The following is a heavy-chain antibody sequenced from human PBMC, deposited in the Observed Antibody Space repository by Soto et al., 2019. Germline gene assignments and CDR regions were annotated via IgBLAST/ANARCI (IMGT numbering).Heavy chain of an antibody. Sequence: QVQLVQSGAEVKKPGSSVKVSCKASGGTFSSYTISWVRQAPGQGLEWMGRIIAILGIANYAQKFQGRVTITADKSTSTAYMELSSLRSEDTAVYYCATAVAGTSFDYWSQGTLVTVSS. CDR3: ATAVAGTSFDY. D-gene: IGHD6-19*01. CDR2: IIAILGIA. CDR1: GGTFSSYT. J-gene: IGHJ4*02. V-gene: IGHV1-69*02.